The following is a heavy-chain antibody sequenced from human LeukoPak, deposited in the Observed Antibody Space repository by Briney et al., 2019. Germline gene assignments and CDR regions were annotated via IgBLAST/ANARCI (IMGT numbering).Heavy chain of an antibody. CDR3: ARGLPNYYGMDV. CDR1: GFAFSSYW. CDR2: INTDGSST. J-gene: IGHJ6*02. V-gene: IGHV3-74*01. Sequence: PGGSLRLSCAASGFAFSSYWMHWVRQAPGKGLVWVSRINTDGSSTSYADSVKGRFTISRDNAKNTLYLQMNSQRAEDTAVYYCARGLPNYYGMDVWGQGTTVTVSS.